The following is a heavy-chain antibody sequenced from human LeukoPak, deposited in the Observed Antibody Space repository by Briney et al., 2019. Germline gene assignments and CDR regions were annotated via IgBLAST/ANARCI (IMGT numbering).Heavy chain of an antibody. CDR3: ARSAVVPAAADAFDI. D-gene: IGHD2-2*01. V-gene: IGHV4-59*01. J-gene: IGHJ3*02. Sequence: KPSETLSLTCTVSGGSISSYYWSWIRQPPGKGLEWIGYIYYSGSTNYNPSLKSRVTISVDTSKNQFSPKLSSVTAADTAVYYCARSAVVPAAADAFDIWGQGTMVTVSS. CDR1: GGSISSYY. CDR2: IYYSGST.